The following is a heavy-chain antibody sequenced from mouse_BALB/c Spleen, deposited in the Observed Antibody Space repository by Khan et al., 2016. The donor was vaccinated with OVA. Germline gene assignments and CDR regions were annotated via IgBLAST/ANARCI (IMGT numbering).Heavy chain of an antibody. CDR3: VRGDYNPAMDY. CDR2: ILPGSGST. D-gene: IGHD2-13*01. Sequence: QVHVKQSGAELMKPGASVTISCKATGYTFSMYWLEWVKQRPGHGLEWIGDILPGSGSTNNNEKFKGKATFTADASSNTAYLQLSSLTSEDSAVYYGVRGDYNPAMDYWGQGTSVTVSS. CDR1: GYTFSMYW. J-gene: IGHJ4*01. V-gene: IGHV1-9*01.